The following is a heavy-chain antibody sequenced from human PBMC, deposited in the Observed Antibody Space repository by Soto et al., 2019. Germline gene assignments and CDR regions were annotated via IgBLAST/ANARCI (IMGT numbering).Heavy chain of an antibody. Sequence: EVQLLESGGGLVQPGESLRLSCAAYGFTFSSYAMSWVRQAPGKGVEWVSVFSGSADSSYYANSVKGLFTISRDNSKNSLILKMNILRAEDTAIYYCAKRSSSSTFDYWGQGSLVTVSS. D-gene: IGHD6-6*01. V-gene: IGHV3-23*01. J-gene: IGHJ4*02. CDR1: GFTFSSYA. CDR2: FSGSADSS. CDR3: AKRSSSSTFDY.